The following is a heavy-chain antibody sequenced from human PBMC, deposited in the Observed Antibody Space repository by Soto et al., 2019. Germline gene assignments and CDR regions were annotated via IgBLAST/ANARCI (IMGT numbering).Heavy chain of an antibody. CDR3: ASFLDSGLWDY. CDR1: GFTFSSYS. CDR2: ISSSSSYI. D-gene: IGHD3-3*01. J-gene: IGHJ4*02. Sequence: GGSLRLSCAASGFTFSSYSMNWVRQAPGKGLEWVSSISSSSSYIYYADSVKGRFTISRDNAKNSLYLQMNSLRAEDTAVYYCASFLDSGLWDYWGQGTLVTVSS. V-gene: IGHV3-21*01.